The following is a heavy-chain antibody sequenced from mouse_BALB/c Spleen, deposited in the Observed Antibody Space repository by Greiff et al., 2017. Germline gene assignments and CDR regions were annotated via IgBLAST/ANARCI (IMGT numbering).Heavy chain of an antibody. V-gene: IGHV1-54*03. CDR3: ARSDYGYLSFDY. J-gene: IGHJ2*01. Sequence: QVQLQQSGAELVRPGTSVKVSCKASGYAFTNYLIEWVKQRPGQGLEWIGVINPGSGGTNYNEKFKGKATLTADKSSSTAYMQLSSLTSDDSAVYFCARSDYGYLSFDYWGQGTTLTVSS. D-gene: IGHD1-2*01. CDR1: GYAFTNYL. CDR2: INPGSGGT.